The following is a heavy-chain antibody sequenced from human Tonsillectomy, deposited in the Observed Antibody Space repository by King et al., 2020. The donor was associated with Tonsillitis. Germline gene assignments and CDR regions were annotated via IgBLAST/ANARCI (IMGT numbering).Heavy chain of an antibody. CDR3: ARDGDYYESNNYRGIDY. J-gene: IGHJ4*02. D-gene: IGHD3-22*01. CDR1: GFTFSSYA. V-gene: IGHV3-30*01. CDR2: ISYDGNNK. Sequence: QVQLVESGGNVVQPGRSLRLSCAASGFTFSSYAMHWVRQAPGKGLDWVAGISYDGNNKYYADSVKGRFTISRDNSKNTLYLQMASLRTDDTAVFYCARDGDYYESNNYRGIDYWGQGTLVTVSS.